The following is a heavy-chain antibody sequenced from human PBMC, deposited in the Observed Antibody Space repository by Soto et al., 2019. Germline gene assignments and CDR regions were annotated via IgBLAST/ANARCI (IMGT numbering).Heavy chain of an antibody. CDR2: IYYSGST. CDR1: GGSISSGGYY. V-gene: IGHV4-31*03. Sequence: TLSLTCTVSGGSISSGGYYWSWIRQHPGKGLEWIGYIYYSGSTYYNPSLKSRVTISVDTSKNQFSLKLSSVTAADTAVYYCARVGTYYYYYMDVWGKETTVTVSS. D-gene: IGHD1-1*01. J-gene: IGHJ6*03. CDR3: ARVGTYYYYYMDV.